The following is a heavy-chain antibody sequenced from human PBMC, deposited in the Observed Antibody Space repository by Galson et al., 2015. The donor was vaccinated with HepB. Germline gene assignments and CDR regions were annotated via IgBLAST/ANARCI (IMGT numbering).Heavy chain of an antibody. CDR1: GFTFSSYA. Sequence: SLRLSCAASGFTFSSYAMHWVRQAPGKGLEWVAVISYDGSNKYYADSVKGRFTISRDNSKNTLYLQMNSLRAEDTAVYYCASTKGKAWIQLWLSLDYWGQGTLVTVSS. CDR2: ISYDGSNK. V-gene: IGHV3-30*04. J-gene: IGHJ4*02. D-gene: IGHD5-18*01. CDR3: ASTKGKAWIQLWLSLDY.